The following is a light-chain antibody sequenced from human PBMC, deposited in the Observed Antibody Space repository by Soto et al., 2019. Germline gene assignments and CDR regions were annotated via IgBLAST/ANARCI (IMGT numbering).Light chain of an antibody. CDR2: KAS. Sequence: DIQMTQSPPTLSASVGDRVTITCRASQRISSWLAWYQQRPGKVPRLLIYKASTLESGVPSRFSGSGSGTEFTLTISSLQPDDFATYYCQLYNSPPWTFGQGTKVEIK. CDR1: QRISSW. V-gene: IGKV1-5*03. CDR3: QLYNSPPWT. J-gene: IGKJ1*01.